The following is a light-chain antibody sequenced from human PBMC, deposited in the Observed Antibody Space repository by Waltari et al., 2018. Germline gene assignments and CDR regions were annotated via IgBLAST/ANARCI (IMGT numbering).Light chain of an antibody. CDR3: QSYDSRLSVVV. CDR1: SSNIGAGFD. CDR2: GNN. V-gene: IGLV1-40*01. Sequence: QSVLTQPPSLSGAPGQRVTMSCTGSSSNIGAGFDVHWYQHLPGTAPNLLIFGNNNRPSGVPDRFSASKSGASASLAITGLQSEDGAVYYCQSYDSRLSVVVFGGGTKLTVL. J-gene: IGLJ2*01.